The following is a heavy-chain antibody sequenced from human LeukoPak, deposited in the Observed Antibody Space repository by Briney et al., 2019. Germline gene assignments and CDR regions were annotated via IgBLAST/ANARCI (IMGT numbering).Heavy chain of an antibody. CDR2: ISSSGSSI. CDR1: GFTFSSYE. Sequence: PGGSLRLSCAASGFTFSSYEMNWVRQAPGKGLEWVSYISSSGSSIYYADPVKGRFTISRDNAKNSLYLQMNSLRAEDTAVYYCARVARYSSGSYMGPLGRHYYYYGMDVWGQGTTVTVSS. V-gene: IGHV3-48*03. CDR3: ARVARYSSGSYMGPLGRHYYYYGMDV. J-gene: IGHJ6*02. D-gene: IGHD6-19*01.